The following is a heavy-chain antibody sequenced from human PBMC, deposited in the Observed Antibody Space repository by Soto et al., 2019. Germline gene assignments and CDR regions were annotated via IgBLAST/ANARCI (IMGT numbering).Heavy chain of an antibody. D-gene: IGHD6-19*01. CDR1: GYTFTSYA. CDR2: INAGNGNT. CDR3: ARSSGGWLHYSDY. V-gene: IGHV1-3*05. Sequence: QVQLVQSGAEEKKPGASVKVSCKASGYTFTSYAMHWVRQAPGQRLEWMGWINAGNGNTKYSHKCQGRVTITRDTSVSTAYMELSSLRFDDTAVYYCARSSGGWLHYSDYWGQGTMITVSS. J-gene: IGHJ4*02.